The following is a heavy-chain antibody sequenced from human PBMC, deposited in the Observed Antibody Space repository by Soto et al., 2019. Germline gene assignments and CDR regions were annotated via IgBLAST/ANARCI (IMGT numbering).Heavy chain of an antibody. V-gene: IGHV1-18*01. Sequence: ASVKVSCKASGYTFTSYGISWVRQAPGQGLEWMGWIRAYNGNTNYAQKLQGRVTMTTDTSTSTAYLQMSSLKTEDTAVYYCTRVADCISTSCYAWFDPWGQGTLVTVSS. CDR1: GYTFTSYG. CDR3: TRVADCISTSCYAWFDP. CDR2: IRAYNGNT. J-gene: IGHJ5*02. D-gene: IGHD2-2*01.